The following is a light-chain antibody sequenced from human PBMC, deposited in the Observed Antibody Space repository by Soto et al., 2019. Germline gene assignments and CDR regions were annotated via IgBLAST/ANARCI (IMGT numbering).Light chain of an antibody. Sequence: SQMPPSQSSLSSSVGYMFPINFLSLQTISTWMALYQQKPGKAPKILVYDASTLQSGVASTFSGSGSGTEFTLIISGLQPDHSATYYCQQHTNTNNPWTCGQGTKGDIK. CDR2: DAS. CDR3: QQHTNTNNPWT. CDR1: QTISTW. J-gene: IGKJ1*01. V-gene: IGKV1-5*01.